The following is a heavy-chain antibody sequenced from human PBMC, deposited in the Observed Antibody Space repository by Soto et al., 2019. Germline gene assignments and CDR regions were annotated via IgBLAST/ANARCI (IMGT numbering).Heavy chain of an antibody. CDR1: GFNFNDYG. V-gene: IGHV3-9*01. Sequence: EVQLVESGGGLVQPGRSLRLSCAASGFNFNDYGMHWVRQVPGKGLEWVSGISWTGGPIGYSDSVKGRFTISRDNAKNSLYLQMNGLRADDTAVYFCAKGLDSGSYTDFDYWGQGTLVTVSS. CDR2: ISWTGGPI. D-gene: IGHD1-26*01. CDR3: AKGLDSGSYTDFDY. J-gene: IGHJ4*02.